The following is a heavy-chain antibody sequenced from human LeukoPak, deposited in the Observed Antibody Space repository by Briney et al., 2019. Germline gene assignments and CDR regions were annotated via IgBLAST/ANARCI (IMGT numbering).Heavy chain of an antibody. J-gene: IGHJ4*02. Sequence: GGSLRLSCEGSGFSFSSYWMTWVRQAPGKGLEWVSAIGGRGDNTYYADSVRGRFTISRDNSKSTLYLQMNSLRAEDTAIYYCAKNGGDSYGTGHFDYWGQGTLVTVSS. CDR2: IGGRGDNT. D-gene: IGHD2-21*02. CDR1: GFSFSSYW. V-gene: IGHV3-23*01. CDR3: AKNGGDSYGTGHFDY.